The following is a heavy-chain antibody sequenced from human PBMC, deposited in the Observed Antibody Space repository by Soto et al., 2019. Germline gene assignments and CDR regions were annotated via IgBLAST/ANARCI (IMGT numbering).Heavy chain of an antibody. CDR1: GGSISSGDYY. CDR2: IYYSGST. D-gene: IGHD2-15*01. CDR3: ARDGCRGGSCYGAFDI. V-gene: IGHV4-30-4*01. Sequence: KTSETLSLTCTVSGGSISSGDYYWSWIRQPPGKGLEWIGYIYYSGSTYYNPSLKSRVTISVDTSKNQFSLKVSSVTAADTAVYYCARDGCRGGSCYGAFDIWGRGTMVTVSS. J-gene: IGHJ3*02.